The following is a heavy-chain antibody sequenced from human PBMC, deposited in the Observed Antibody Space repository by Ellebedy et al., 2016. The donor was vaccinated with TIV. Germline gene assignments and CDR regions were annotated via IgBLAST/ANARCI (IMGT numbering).Heavy chain of an antibody. V-gene: IGHV3-48*03. Sequence: GESLKISCVASGFTFSSYEMNWVRQAPGKGLEWVSYISSSGSTIYYADSVKGRFTISRDNAKNSLYLQMNSLRAEDTAVYYCARDSRPPYHDWAFDSWGQGTLVTVSS. CDR2: ISSSGSTI. J-gene: IGHJ4*02. CDR1: GFTFSSYE. D-gene: IGHD3-9*01. CDR3: ARDSRPPYHDWAFDS.